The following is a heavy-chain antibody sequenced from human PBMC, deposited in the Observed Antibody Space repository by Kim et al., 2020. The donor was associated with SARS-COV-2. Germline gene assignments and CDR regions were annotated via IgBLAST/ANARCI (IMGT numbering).Heavy chain of an antibody. CDR3: ARGAQNGGYSYGYFFGYYYYYGMDV. J-gene: IGHJ6*02. V-gene: IGHV1-8*01. Sequence: ASVKVSCKASGYTFTSYDINWVRQATGQGLEWMGWMNPNSGNTGYAQKFQGRVTMTRNTSISTAYMELSSLRSEDTAVYYCARGAQNGGYSYGYFFGYYYYYGMDVWGQGTTVTVSS. D-gene: IGHD5-18*01. CDR1: GYTFTSYD. CDR2: MNPNSGNT.